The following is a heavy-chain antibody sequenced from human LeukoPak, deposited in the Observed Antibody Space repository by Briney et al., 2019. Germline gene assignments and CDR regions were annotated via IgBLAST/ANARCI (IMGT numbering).Heavy chain of an antibody. J-gene: IGHJ4*02. CDR3: ARLKVGATVDY. Sequence: PSVTLSLTCSVSGYSISTGHYWGWIRQPPGKGLEWIGSIHHIGTTYYNPSLESRVTMSVDTSKNLFSLKLSSVTAADTAVYYCARLKVGATVDYWGQGTLVTVSS. CDR2: IHHIGTT. D-gene: IGHD1-26*01. CDR1: GYSISTGHY. V-gene: IGHV4-38-2*02.